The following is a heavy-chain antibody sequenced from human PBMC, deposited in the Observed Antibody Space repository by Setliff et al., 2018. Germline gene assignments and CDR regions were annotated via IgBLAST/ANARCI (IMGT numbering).Heavy chain of an antibody. V-gene: IGHV1-24*01. D-gene: IGHD3-22*01. CDR1: GYTLTELS. CDR2: FDPEDGET. Sequence: ASVTVSCKVSGYTLTELSMHWVRQAPGQGREWMGGFDPEDGETIYAQKFQGRVTMTEDTSTDTAYMELSSLRSEDTAVYYCAADYYDSSGYGYRGQGTLVTVSS. J-gene: IGHJ4*02. CDR3: AADYYDSSGYGY.